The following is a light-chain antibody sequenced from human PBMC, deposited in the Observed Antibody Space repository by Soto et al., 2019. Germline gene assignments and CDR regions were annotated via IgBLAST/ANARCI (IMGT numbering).Light chain of an antibody. J-gene: IGLJ2*01. CDR1: SSDVGGYNY. CDR2: EVS. V-gene: IGLV2-8*01. CDR3: SSYAGINNYVV. Sequence: QSALTQPPSASGSPGQSVTISCTGTSSDVGGYNYVSWYQQHPGKAPKLMIYEVSKRPSGVPDRFPGSKSGNTASLTVSGLQAEDEADYYCSSYAGINNYVVFGGGTKLTVL.